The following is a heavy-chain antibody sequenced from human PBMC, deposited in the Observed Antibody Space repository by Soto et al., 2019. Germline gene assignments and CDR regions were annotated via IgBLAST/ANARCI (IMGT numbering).Heavy chain of an antibody. D-gene: IGHD2-21*01. V-gene: IGHV3-74*01. CDR1: GFSFRSYP. Sequence: EVQLVESGGGLVQPGGSLRLSCAASGFSFRSYPMHWVRQAPEKGLVWVSHIERDGSSMAYADSVKGRFTISRDNAKNTLSLQMNSLRVEDTAVYYCARGYSYGLDVWGQGITVTVSS. CDR3: ARGYSYGLDV. J-gene: IGHJ6*02. CDR2: IERDGSSM.